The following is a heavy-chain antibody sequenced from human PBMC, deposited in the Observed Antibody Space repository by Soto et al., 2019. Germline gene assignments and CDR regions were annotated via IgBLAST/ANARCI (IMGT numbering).Heavy chain of an antibody. CDR1: GYTFNSYG. CDR2: LSAYNGNT. CDR3: ARYFWSGQLPFYFDQ. D-gene: IGHD3-3*01. J-gene: IGHJ4*02. V-gene: IGHV1-18*01. Sequence: QVLLVQSGAEVKKPGASVKVSCKASGYTFNSYGVSWVRQAPGQGLEWMGWLSAYNGNTKYSQNLQGRVTMTIDTTTSSACLEVRSLRSDDTAIYYCARYFWSGQLPFYFDQWGQGTLVTVSS.